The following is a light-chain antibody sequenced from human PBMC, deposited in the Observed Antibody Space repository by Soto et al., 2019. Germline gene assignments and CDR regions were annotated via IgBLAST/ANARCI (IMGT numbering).Light chain of an antibody. Sequence: SNNLNWYQQKPGKAPKLLIKDASNMETGVLSRFSGSGSGTDFTFTISSLHPEDIATYYCKQYPTLSPITSGQGTRLEIK. CDR1: SNN. J-gene: IGKJ5*01. CDR2: DAS. CDR3: KQYPTLSPIT. V-gene: IGKV1-33*01.